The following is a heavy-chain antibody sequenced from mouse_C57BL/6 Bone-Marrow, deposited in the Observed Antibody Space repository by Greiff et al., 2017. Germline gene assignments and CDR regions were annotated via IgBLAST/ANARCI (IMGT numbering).Heavy chain of an antibody. CDR1: GFTFSSYA. D-gene: IGHD1-1*01. V-gene: IGHV5-4*03. Sequence: DVKLVESGGGLVKPGGSLKLSCAASGFTFSSYAMSWVRQTPEKRLEWVATISDGGSYTYYPDNVKGRFTISRDNAKNNLYLQMSHLKSEDTAMYYCAGYGKDAMDYWGQGTSVTVSS. CDR3: AGYGKDAMDY. CDR2: ISDGGSYT. J-gene: IGHJ4*01.